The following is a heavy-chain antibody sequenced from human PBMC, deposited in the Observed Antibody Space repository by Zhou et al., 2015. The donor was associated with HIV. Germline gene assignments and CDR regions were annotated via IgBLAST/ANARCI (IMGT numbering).Heavy chain of an antibody. D-gene: IGHD2-15*01. CDR2: IMPLLDIS. Sequence: QVQLVQSGAEVKEPGSSVKVSCKASAGTFSSYTINWMRQAPGQGLEWVGRIMPLLDISDSAQKFQDRVIISADKSTYTAYMELTSLTPDDTAVYYCARYCSGGTCFSQYYYGMDVWAEGTTVTVSS. V-gene: IGHV1-69*02. J-gene: IGHJ6*04. CDR1: AGTFSSYT. CDR3: ARYCSGGTCFSQYYYGMDV.